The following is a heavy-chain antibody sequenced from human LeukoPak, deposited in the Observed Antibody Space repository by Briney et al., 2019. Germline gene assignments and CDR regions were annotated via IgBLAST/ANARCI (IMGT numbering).Heavy chain of an antibody. CDR2: IKYDGNEE. CDR3: AKVDQLLDC. D-gene: IGHD2-2*01. J-gene: IGHJ4*02. CDR1: GFTFSSYW. V-gene: IGHV3-7*03. Sequence: PGGSLRLSCAASGFTFSSYWMSWMRQAPGKGLEWVANIKYDGNEEYYVDSVKGRFTISRDNSKNTLYLQMNSLRAEDTAVYYCAKVDQLLDCWGQGTLVTVSS.